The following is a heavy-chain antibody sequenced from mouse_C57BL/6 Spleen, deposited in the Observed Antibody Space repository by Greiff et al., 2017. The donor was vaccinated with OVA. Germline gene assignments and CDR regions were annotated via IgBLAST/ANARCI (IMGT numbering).Heavy chain of an antibody. CDR2: IRNKANGYTT. CDR3: ARSYGSYYFDY. D-gene: IGHD1-1*01. V-gene: IGHV7-3*01. Sequence: EVQLVESGGGLVQPGGSLSLSCAASGFTFTDYYMSWVRQPPGKALEWLGFIRNKANGYTTEYSASVKGRFTISRDNSQSILYLQMNALRAEDSATYYCARSYGSYYFDYWGQGTTLTVSS. J-gene: IGHJ2*01. CDR1: GFTFTDYY.